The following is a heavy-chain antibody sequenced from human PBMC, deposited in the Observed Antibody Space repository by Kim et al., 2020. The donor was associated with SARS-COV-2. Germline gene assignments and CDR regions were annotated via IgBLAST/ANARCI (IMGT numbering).Heavy chain of an antibody. Sequence: SETLSLTCTVSGESVRSGSYYWSWIRQHPGKGLEWIGYVYYSGSTNYNPSLKSRVTISIDTSKNQFSLRLRSVTAADTAVYYCATWNITDYGRDVWGEG. CDR2: VYYSGST. CDR1: GESVRSGSYY. CDR3: ATWNITDYGRDV. J-gene: IGHJ6*01. D-gene: IGHD1-20*01. V-gene: IGHV4-61*01.